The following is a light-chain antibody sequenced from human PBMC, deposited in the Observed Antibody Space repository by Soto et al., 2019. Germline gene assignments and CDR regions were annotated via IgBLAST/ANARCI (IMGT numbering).Light chain of an antibody. Sequence: QSVRNQPSPVSGSPGQSITISCTGTSSAFGGYNSVSWYQQHPGKAPKLMIYDVSNRPSGVSNRFSGSKSGNTASLTISGLQAEDEADYYCSSYTSSSAYVFGTGTKVTVL. CDR1: SSAFGGYNS. CDR3: SSYTSSSAYV. CDR2: DVS. J-gene: IGLJ1*01. V-gene: IGLV2-14*01.